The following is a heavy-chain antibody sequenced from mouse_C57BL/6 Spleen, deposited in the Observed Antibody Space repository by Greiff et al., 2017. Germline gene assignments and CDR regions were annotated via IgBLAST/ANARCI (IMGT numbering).Heavy chain of an antibody. V-gene: IGHV1-82*01. J-gene: IGHJ2*01. CDR1: GYAFNSSW. CDR2: IYPGDGDT. Sequence: VKLMESGPELVKPGASVKISCKASGYAFNSSWMNWVKQRPGKGLEWIGRIYPGDGDTNYNGKFKGKATLTADKSSSTAYMQLSSLTSEDSAVYFCARGGFDYWGQGTTLTVSS. CDR3: ARGGFDY.